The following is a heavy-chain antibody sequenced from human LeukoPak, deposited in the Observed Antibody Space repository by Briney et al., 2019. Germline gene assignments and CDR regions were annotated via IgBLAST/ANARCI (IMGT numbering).Heavy chain of an antibody. CDR3: ARDVYDNGMDV. CDR2: IYSGGST. V-gene: IGHV3-53*01. J-gene: IGHJ6*02. CDR1: GFTVSSNY. D-gene: IGHD3-22*01. Sequence: GGSLRLSCAASGFTVSSNYMSWDRQAPGKGLEWVSVIYSGGSTYYADSVKGRFTISRDNSKNTLYLQMNSLRAEDTAVYYCARDVYDNGMDVWGQGTTVTVSS.